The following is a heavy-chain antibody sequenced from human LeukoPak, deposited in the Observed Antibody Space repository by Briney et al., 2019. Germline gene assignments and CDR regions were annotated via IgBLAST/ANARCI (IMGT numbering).Heavy chain of an antibody. CDR2: IYYSGST. CDR1: GDSISSGDYY. J-gene: IGHJ5*02. V-gene: IGHV4-39*01. Sequence: PSETLSLTCTVSGDSISSGDYYWPWVRQPPGRGLEWNESIYYSGSTYYNPSLESRVTISVDTSKNQFSLRLTSVTAADTAVDYCARLELAAAGNRWFDPWGQGTLVTVSS. CDR3: ARLELAAAGNRWFDP. D-gene: IGHD6-13*01.